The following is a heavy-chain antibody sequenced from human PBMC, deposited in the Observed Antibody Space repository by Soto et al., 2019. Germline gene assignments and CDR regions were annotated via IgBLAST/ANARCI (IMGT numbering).Heavy chain of an antibody. CDR3: ASWAGGSWLGPFDY. J-gene: IGHJ4*02. Sequence: EVRLVESGGGLVQPGGSLRLSCAASGFTFSRHAMNWIRQAPGKGLEWVSYISDSGTTIYYADPVKGRFTISRDNAKNSVYLQMNSVRAEDTAIYYCASWAGGSWLGPFDYWGQGTLVTASS. CDR2: ISDSGTTI. CDR1: GFTFSRHA. V-gene: IGHV3-48*01. D-gene: IGHD6-13*01.